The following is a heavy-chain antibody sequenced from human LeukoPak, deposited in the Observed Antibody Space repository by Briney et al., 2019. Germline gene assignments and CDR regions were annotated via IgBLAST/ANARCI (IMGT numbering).Heavy chain of an antibody. J-gene: IGHJ3*01. CDR1: GYTFTSYH. Sequence: ASVKVSYKASGYTFTSYHIHWVRQAPGQGLEWMGGNPKSGDTNYAQQFQGRVTMTRDTSITTAYMELSNLRSDDTAMYYCARLGGNLWSVFDVWGQGTMVTVSS. V-gene: IGHV1-2*02. CDR2: NPKSGDT. D-gene: IGHD3-10*01. CDR3: ARLGGNLWSVFDV.